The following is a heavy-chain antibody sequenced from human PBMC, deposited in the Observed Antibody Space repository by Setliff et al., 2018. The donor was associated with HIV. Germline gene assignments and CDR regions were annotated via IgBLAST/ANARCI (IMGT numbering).Heavy chain of an antibody. V-gene: IGHV4-61*09. Sequence: PSETLSLTCAVSGGSINSGSIYWSWVRRPAGGGLEWIGHMHANGLTTYNPSLRSRAAISMETSKNQFSLRLSAVTAADSAIYYCAGLDSVDYFVGVLNFWGQGTRVTVSS. D-gene: IGHD2-15*01. CDR2: MHANGLT. CDR1: GGSINSGSIY. CDR3: AGLDSVDYFVGVLNF. J-gene: IGHJ4*03.